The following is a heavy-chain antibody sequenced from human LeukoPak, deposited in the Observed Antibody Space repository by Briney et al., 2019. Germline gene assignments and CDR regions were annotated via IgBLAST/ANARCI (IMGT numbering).Heavy chain of an antibody. V-gene: IGHV1-69*04. D-gene: IGHD1-14*01. Sequence: ASVKVSCTASGGTFSSYAISWVRQAPGQGLEWMGRIIPILGIGNYAQKFQGRVTITADKSTSTAYMELSSLRSEDTAVYYCARGGESGQIQHWGQGTLVTVSS. CDR3: ARGGESGQIQH. CDR2: IIPILGIG. CDR1: GGTFSSYA. J-gene: IGHJ1*01.